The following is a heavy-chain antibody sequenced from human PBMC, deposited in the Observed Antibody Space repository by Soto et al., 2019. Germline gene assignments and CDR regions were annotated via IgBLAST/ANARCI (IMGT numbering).Heavy chain of an antibody. J-gene: IGHJ6*03. Sequence: SETLSLTCTVSGGSISSYYWSWIRQPPGKGLEWIGYIYYSGSTNYNPSLKSRVTISVDTSKNQFSLKLSSVTAADTAVYYCARSAVLWFGETYYMDVWGKGTTVTVSS. CDR1: GGSISSYY. V-gene: IGHV4-59*01. CDR2: IYYSGST. CDR3: ARSAVLWFGETYYMDV. D-gene: IGHD3-10*01.